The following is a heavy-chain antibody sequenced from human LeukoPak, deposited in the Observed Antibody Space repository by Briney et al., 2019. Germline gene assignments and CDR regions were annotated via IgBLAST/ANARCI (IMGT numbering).Heavy chain of an antibody. CDR3: ARVSYGYDALDV. J-gene: IGHJ3*01. V-gene: IGHV4-34*01. D-gene: IGHD5-12*01. CDR1: SGSFSGYY. Sequence: SETLSLTCALNSGSFSGYYWAWLRQPPGKGLEWIGEITDSGRTNYSPSLKSRVTISTDTSKNQFSLSLISVTAADTGVYYCARVSYGYDALDVWGQGTTVTVFS. CDR2: ITDSGRT.